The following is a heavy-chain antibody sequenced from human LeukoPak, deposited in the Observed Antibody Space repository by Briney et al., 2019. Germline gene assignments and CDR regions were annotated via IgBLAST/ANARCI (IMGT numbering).Heavy chain of an antibody. CDR1: GGSISSYY. V-gene: IGHV4-59*01. CDR2: IYYSGST. CDR3: ARGFKAGGTNWFDP. J-gene: IGHJ5*02. Sequence: SETLSLTCTVSGGSISSYYWSWIRQPPGKGLEWIGYIYYSGSTNYNPSLKSRVTISVDTSKNQFSLKLSSVTAADTAVYYCARGFKAGGTNWFDPWGRGTLVTVSS. D-gene: IGHD1-14*01.